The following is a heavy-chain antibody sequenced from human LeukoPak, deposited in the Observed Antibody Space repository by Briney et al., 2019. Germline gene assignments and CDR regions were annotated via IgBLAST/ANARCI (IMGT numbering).Heavy chain of an antibody. CDR3: ARSGELYFHLDY. J-gene: IGHJ4*02. Sequence: GASVKVSCKTSGYTFTSYAIHWVRQAPGQRIEWMGWINAGTGNGKNSPDFQGRITITRDTSASTAYMELTSLRSDDTAMHYCARSGELYFHLDYWGQGSLVSVSS. CDR2: INAGTGNG. CDR1: GYTFTSYA. D-gene: IGHD3-10*01. V-gene: IGHV1-3*01.